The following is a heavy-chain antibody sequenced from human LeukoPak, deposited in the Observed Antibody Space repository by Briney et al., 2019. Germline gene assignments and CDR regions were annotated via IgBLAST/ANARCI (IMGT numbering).Heavy chain of an antibody. D-gene: IGHD2-2*01. J-gene: IGHJ4*02. Sequence: GGSLRLSCAASGFTVRSNYMNWVRQAPGKGLEWVSVIYSGGSTYYADSVKGRFTISRDNSKNTLYLQMSSLRAEDTAVYYCARGYASGISYTWGQGTLVTVSS. CDR3: ARGYASGISYT. CDR1: GFTVRSNY. CDR2: IYSGGST. V-gene: IGHV3-66*01.